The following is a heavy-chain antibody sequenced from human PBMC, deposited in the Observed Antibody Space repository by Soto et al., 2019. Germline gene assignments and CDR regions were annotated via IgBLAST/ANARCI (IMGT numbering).Heavy chain of an antibody. J-gene: IGHJ4*02. CDR2: ISAGSEGA. V-gene: IGHV3-23*01. D-gene: IGHD2-15*01. CDR3: ARDLWWYLH. Sequence: EVQLLESGGGLVQPGGALRLSGAASGFTFSSHAMSWVRQAPGKGLEWISSISAGSEGAYYADSVKGRFTISRDNSNNTLYLQMNSLRAEDTAVYYCARDLWWYLHWGQGTLVTVSS. CDR1: GFTFSSHA.